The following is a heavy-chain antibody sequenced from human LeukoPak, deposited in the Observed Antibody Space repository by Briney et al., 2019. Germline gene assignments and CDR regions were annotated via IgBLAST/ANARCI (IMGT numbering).Heavy chain of an antibody. CDR2: ISGDGGRT. Sequence: GGSLRLSCAASGFTFDDYAMHWARQAPGKGLEWVSLISGDGGRTHYADSVKGRFTISRDNSKNSLYLQMNSLRTEDTAFYYCAKAYYDYVWGSYRYFCAFDIWGQGTMVTVSS. CDR3: AKAYYDYVWGSYRYFCAFDI. V-gene: IGHV3-43*02. J-gene: IGHJ3*02. CDR1: GFTFDDYA. D-gene: IGHD3-16*02.